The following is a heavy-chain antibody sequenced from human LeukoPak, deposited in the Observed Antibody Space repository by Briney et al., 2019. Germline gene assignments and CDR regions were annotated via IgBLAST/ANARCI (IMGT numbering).Heavy chain of an antibody. CDR3: ASLRRHNAANDY. D-gene: IGHD6-13*01. V-gene: IGHV1-2*06. CDR2: INPNSGGT. CDR1: GYTFTGYY. J-gene: IGHJ4*02. Sequence: ASVKVSCKASGYTFTGYYMHWVRQAPGQGLEWMGRINPNSGGTNYAQKFQGRVTMTRDTSISTAYMELGRLRSDDTAVYYCASLRRHNAANDYWGQGTLVTVSS.